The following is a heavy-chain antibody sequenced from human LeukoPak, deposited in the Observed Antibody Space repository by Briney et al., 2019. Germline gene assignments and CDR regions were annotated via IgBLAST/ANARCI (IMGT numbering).Heavy chain of an antibody. CDR3: ARAYRGDSSGYCDY. CDR2: INSDGSST. CDR1: GFTFSSYG. D-gene: IGHD3-22*01. J-gene: IGHJ4*02. V-gene: IGHV3-74*01. Sequence: GGSLRLSCAASGFTFSSYGMHWVRQAPGKGLVWVSRINSDGSSTSYADSVKGRFTISRDNAKNTLYMQMNSLRDEDTAVYYCARAYRGDSSGYCDYWGQGTLVTVSS.